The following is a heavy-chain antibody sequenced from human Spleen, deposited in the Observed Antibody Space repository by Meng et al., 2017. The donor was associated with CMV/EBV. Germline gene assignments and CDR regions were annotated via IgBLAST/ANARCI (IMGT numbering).Heavy chain of an antibody. D-gene: IGHD3-16*01. J-gene: IGHJ5*02. Sequence: GESLKISCAASGFTFSNFEMNWVRQAPGKGLEWVSYISGSGSSTYYTDSVKGRFTISRDNAKNSLYLQMHSLRAEDTAVYYCAREVGVLTSVNNWFDPWGQGSLVTVSS. CDR1: GFTFSNFE. CDR2: ISGSGSST. V-gene: IGHV3-48*03. CDR3: AREVGVLTSVNNWFDP.